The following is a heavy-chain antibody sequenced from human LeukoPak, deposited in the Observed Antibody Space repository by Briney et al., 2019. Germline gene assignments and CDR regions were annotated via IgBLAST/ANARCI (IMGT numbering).Heavy chain of an antibody. Sequence: GGSLRLSCAASGLTFSSYAMSWVRQTPGKGLEWVAAVSGGGDHTYYADSAKGRFTVSRDNSKNTLYLQINTLRADDTAIYYCAKEESATGPTDFDYWGQGTLVTVSS. CDR3: AKEESATGPTDFDY. V-gene: IGHV3-23*01. CDR1: GLTFSSYA. D-gene: IGHD1-1*01. J-gene: IGHJ4*02. CDR2: VSGGGDHT.